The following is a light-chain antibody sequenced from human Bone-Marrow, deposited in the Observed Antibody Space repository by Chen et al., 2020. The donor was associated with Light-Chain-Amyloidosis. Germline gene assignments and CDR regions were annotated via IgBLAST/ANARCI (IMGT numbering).Light chain of an antibody. Sequence: QSALTQPSSASGSPGQSVTIFCTGTSSDIGGYDYVSWYQQHPGKAPKLMIYEVNKRPSGVPDRFSGSRSGKTASLAGSGLQAEDEADDYCSSYAGRNKLVFGGGTKLTVL. CDR1: SSDIGGYDY. V-gene: IGLV2-8*01. J-gene: IGLJ3*02. CDR2: EVN. CDR3: SSYAGRNKLV.